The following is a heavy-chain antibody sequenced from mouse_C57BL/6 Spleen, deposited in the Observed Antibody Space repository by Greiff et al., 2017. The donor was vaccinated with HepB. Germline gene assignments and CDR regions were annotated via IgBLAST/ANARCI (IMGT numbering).Heavy chain of an antibody. J-gene: IGHJ4*01. V-gene: IGHV7-3*01. CDR3: ARSPPPIYYEYAMDY. CDR2: IRNKANGYTT. D-gene: IGHD2-4*01. Sequence: DVMLVESGGGLVQPGGSLSLSCAASGFTFTDYYMSWVRQPPGKALEWLGFIRNKANGYTTEYSASVKGRFTISRDISQSILYLQMNALRAEDSAAYYCARSPPPIYYEYAMDYWGQGTSVTVSS. CDR1: GFTFTDYY.